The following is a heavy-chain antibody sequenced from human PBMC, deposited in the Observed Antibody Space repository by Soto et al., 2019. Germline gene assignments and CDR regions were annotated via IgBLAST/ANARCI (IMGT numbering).Heavy chain of an antibody. CDR2: IYPGDSDT. D-gene: IGHD6-19*01. J-gene: IGHJ3*02. CDR1: GYSFTSYW. CDR3: ARHEFSRIAVAGGNAFDI. V-gene: IGHV5-51*01. Sequence: EVQLVQSGAEVKKPGESLKISCKGSGYSFTSYWIGWVRQMPGKGLEWMGIIYPGDSDTRYSPSFQGQVTISADKSISTAYLQWSSLKASDTAMYYCARHEFSRIAVAGGNAFDIWGQGTMVTVSS.